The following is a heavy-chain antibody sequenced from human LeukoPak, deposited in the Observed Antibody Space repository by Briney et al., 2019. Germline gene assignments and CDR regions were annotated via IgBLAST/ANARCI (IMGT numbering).Heavy chain of an antibody. D-gene: IGHD5-12*01. CDR3: ARVGTPGYSGYDH. CDR2: IYYSGGT. Sequence: PSETLSLTCTVSGASVSSGGYYWSWIRQHPGKGLEWIGSIYYSGGTYYNPSLKSRVTTSIDTSKNQFSLKLNSVTAADTAVYYCARVGTPGYSGYDHWGQGTLVTVSS. J-gene: IGHJ4*02. CDR1: GASVSSGGYY. V-gene: IGHV4-31*03.